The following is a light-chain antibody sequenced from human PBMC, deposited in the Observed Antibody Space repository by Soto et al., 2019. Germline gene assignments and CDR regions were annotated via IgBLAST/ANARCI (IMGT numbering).Light chain of an antibody. Sequence: EIEMTRSPVTLSVSPGERATLSCGASQSVSSNLAWYQQKPGQAPRLLIYGASTRATGIPARFSGSGSGTEFTLSISSLQSDDFGVYYCQQYDTWPRTFGQGTKVDIK. V-gene: IGKV3-15*01. CDR3: QQYDTWPRT. CDR2: GAS. CDR1: QSVSSN. J-gene: IGKJ1*01.